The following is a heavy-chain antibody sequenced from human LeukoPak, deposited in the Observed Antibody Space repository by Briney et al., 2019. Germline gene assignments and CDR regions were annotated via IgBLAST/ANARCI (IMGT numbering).Heavy chain of an antibody. CDR1: GFTFGDYA. D-gene: IGHD3-10*01. CDR2: IRSKAYGGTT. V-gene: IGHV3-49*04. CDR3: TTERRYGPGFDY. J-gene: IGHJ4*02. Sequence: GGSLRLSCTASGFTFGDYAMSWVRQAPGKGLEWVGFIRSKAYGGTTDYAAPVKGRFTISRDDSKNTLYLQMNSLKTEDTAVYYCTTERRYGPGFDYWGQGTLVTVSS.